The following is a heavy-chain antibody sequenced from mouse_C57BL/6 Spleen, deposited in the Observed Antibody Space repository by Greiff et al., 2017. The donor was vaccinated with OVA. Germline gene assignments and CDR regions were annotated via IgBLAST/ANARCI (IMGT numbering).Heavy chain of an antibody. D-gene: IGHD4-1*02. CDR2: INYDGSST. CDR3: ARGGQLGRGYFDY. V-gene: IGHV5-16*01. CDR1: GFTFSDYY. J-gene: IGHJ2*01. Sequence: EVHLVESEGGLVQPGSSMKLSCTASGFTFSDYYMAWVRQVPEKGLEWVANINYDGSSTYYLDSLKSRFIISRDNAKNILYLQMSSLKSEDTATYSCARGGQLGRGYFDYWGQGTTLTVSS.